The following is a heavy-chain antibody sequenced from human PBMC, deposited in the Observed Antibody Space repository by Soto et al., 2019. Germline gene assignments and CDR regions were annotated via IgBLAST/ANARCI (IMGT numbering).Heavy chain of an antibody. CDR1: GGSFSCYY. J-gene: IGHJ5*02. D-gene: IGHD6-6*01. V-gene: IGHV4-34*01. CDR3: ARADPKSIAARRRPHGRNWFDP. CDR2: INHSGST. Sequence: SETLSLTCAVYGGSFSCYYWSWIRQPPGKGLEWIGEINHSGSTNYNPSLKSRVTVSVDTSKNQFSLKLSSVTAADTAVYYCARADPKSIAARRRPHGRNWFDPWGQGTLVTVSS.